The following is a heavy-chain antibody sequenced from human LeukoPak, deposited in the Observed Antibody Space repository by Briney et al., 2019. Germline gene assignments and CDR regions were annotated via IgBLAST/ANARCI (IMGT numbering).Heavy chain of an antibody. D-gene: IGHD1-26*01. Sequence: GGSLRLPCAASGFTFSSYSMNWVRQAPGKGLEWVSSISSSSSYIYYADSVKGRFTISRDNAKNSLYLQMNSLRADDTAVYYCARELPTYYYMDVWGKGTTVTVSS. CDR2: ISSSSSYI. V-gene: IGHV3-21*04. J-gene: IGHJ6*03. CDR3: ARELPTYYYMDV. CDR1: GFTFSSYS.